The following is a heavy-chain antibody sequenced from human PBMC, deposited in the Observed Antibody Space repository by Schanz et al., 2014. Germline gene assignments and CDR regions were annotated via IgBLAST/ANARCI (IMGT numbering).Heavy chain of an antibody. CDR2: ISTSNGNT. CDR3: ARDQSPYTNSSDVRYFDY. CDR1: RSTFSSYT. V-gene: IGHV1-18*01. J-gene: IGHJ4*02. D-gene: IGHD6-6*01. Sequence: QVQLVQSGAEVKKPGSSVKVSCKASRSTFSSYTISWVRQARGQGLEWMGWISTSNGNTNYIQKLQGRVTMTTDTSTSTAYMELRSLRSDDTAVYYCARDQSPYTNSSDVRYFDYWGQGSLVTVSS.